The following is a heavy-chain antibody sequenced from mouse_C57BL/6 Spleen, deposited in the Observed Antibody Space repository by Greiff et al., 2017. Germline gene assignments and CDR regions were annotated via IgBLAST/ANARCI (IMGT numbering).Heavy chain of an antibody. Sequence: EVHLVESEGGLVQPGSSMKLSCTASGFTFSDYYMAWVRQVPEKGLEWVANLNYDGSSTYYLDSLKSRFLISRDTAKNILYLQVSSLKSEDTATYYCARDGGGDAMDYWGQGTSVTVSS. CDR1: GFTFSDYY. V-gene: IGHV5-16*01. CDR2: LNYDGSST. CDR3: ARDGGGDAMDY. J-gene: IGHJ4*01.